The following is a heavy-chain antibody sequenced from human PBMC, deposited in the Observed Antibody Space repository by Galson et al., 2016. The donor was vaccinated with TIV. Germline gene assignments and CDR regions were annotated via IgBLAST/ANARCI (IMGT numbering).Heavy chain of an antibody. CDR3: ARVSSWYYVDF. CDR2: IKEDGSEK. D-gene: IGHD6-13*01. CDR1: GFIFGDYW. V-gene: IGHV3-7*01. J-gene: IGHJ4*02. Sequence: SLRLSCAASGFIFGDYWMSWVRQAPGKGLEWVANIKEDGSEKYYVDSVTGRFTVSGDNAKESLFLQMDSLRVEDTAVYYCARVSSWYYVDFWGQGTLITVSS.